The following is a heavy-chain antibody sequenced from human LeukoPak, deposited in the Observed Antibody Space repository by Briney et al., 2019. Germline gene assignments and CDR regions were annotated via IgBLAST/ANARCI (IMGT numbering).Heavy chain of an antibody. CDR3: AGGDGYESYYYYGIDV. J-gene: IGHJ6*04. Sequence: GGSLRLSCAASGFNFSSYEMNWVRQAPGKGMEWVSYISSSGSTIYYADSVKGRFTISRDNAKNSLYLQMTSLRAEDPAVYYCAGGDGYESYYYYGIDVWGKGTTVTVSS. CDR2: ISSSGSTI. CDR1: GFNFSSYE. V-gene: IGHV3-48*03. D-gene: IGHD5-12*01.